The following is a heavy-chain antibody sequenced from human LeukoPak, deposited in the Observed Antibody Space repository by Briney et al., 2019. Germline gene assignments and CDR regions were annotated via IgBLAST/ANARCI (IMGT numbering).Heavy chain of an antibody. CDR1: GYTFTTYY. D-gene: IGHD3-22*01. Sequence: GASVKLSCKTSGYTFTTYYIHWVRQAPGQGLEWLGIINPSGGTTTYAQKFQGRVTMTRDTSTSTVYMELNTLRSEDTAVYYCARGSNCYYDVTADYPRYWGQGTLVTVSS. CDR2: INPSGGTT. J-gene: IGHJ4*02. CDR3: ARGSNCYYDVTADYPRY. V-gene: IGHV1-46*01.